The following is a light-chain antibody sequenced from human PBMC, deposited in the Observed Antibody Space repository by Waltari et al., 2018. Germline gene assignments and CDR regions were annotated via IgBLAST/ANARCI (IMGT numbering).Light chain of an antibody. CDR2: GAS. CDR3: QQYGSSPVT. J-gene: IGKJ1*01. V-gene: IGKV3-20*01. CDR1: QSVSSSD. Sequence: EIVLTQSPGTLTLTPGERATRSCRASQSVSSSDLAGYQQKPGQAPRLLIHGASSRDTGIPNRFSGSGSGTDFTLTISRLEPEDFAVYYCQQYGSSPVTFGQGTKVEIK.